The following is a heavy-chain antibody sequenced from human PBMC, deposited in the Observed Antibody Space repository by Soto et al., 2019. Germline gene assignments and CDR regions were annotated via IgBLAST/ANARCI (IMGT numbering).Heavy chain of an antibody. CDR3: AKGKKDSYGMDV. CDR1: GFTFSSYG. V-gene: IGHV3-30*18. CDR2: ISYDGSNK. Sequence: QVQLVESGGGVVQPGRSLRLSCEASGFTFSSYGMHWVRQAPGKGLEWVAVISYDGSNKYYADSVKGRFTISRDNSKNKLYLQMNSLRAEDTAVYYCAKGKKDSYGMDVWGQGTTVTVSS. J-gene: IGHJ6*02.